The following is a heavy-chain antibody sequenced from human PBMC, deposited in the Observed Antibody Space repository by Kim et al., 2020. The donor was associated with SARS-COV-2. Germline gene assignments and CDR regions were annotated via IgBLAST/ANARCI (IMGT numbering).Heavy chain of an antibody. CDR3: AGARTAVAGTDDYYGMDV. D-gene: IGHD6-19*01. V-gene: IGHV1-69*02. J-gene: IGHJ6*02. CDR1: GGTFSSYT. CDR2: IIPILGVA. Sequence: SVKVSCKASGGTFSSYTISWVRQAPGQGLEWMGRIIPILGVANYAQKFQGRVTITADESTNTAYMELSSLRSEDTAVYYCAGARTAVAGTDDYYGMDVWGQGTTVTVSS.